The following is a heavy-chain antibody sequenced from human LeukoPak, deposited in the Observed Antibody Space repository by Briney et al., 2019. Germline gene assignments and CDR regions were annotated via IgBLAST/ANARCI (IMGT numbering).Heavy chain of an antibody. V-gene: IGHV3-74*01. CDR1: GSTFSSYW. J-gene: IGHJ5*02. D-gene: IGHD5-12*01. CDR3: AREIVATYSSYQPTGTNWFDP. Sequence: GGSLRLSCAASGSTFSSYWMHWVRQAPGKGLVWVSRINSDGSSTSYADSVKGRFTISRDNAKNTLYLQMNSLRAEDTAVYYCAREIVATYSSYQPTGTNWFDPWGQGTLVTVSS. CDR2: INSDGSST.